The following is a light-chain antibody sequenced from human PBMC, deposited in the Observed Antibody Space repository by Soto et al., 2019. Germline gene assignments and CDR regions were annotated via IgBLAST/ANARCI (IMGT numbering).Light chain of an antibody. V-gene: IGKV3-15*01. Sequence: EIVMTQSPATLSVSPGERATLSCRASQSVSSNLAWYQQKPGQAPRLLIYGASTRATDVPARFSGSGSGTEFTLTISSLQSEDSAVYYCQQYDYWPITFGQGTRLEI. CDR2: GAS. J-gene: IGKJ5*01. CDR1: QSVSSN. CDR3: QQYDYWPIT.